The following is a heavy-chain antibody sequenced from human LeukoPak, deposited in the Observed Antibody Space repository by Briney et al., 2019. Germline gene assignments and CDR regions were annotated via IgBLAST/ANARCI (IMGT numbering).Heavy chain of an antibody. CDR1: GFTFSSYS. CDR3: AKPADYSTYYFDY. J-gene: IGHJ4*02. Sequence: GGSLRLSCAASGFTFSSYSMNWVRQAPGKGLEWVSSISSSSSYIYYADSVKGRFTISRDNAKNSLYLQMNSLRAEDTAVYYCAKPADYSTYYFDYWGQGTLVTVSS. D-gene: IGHD4-11*01. V-gene: IGHV3-21*01. CDR2: ISSSSSYI.